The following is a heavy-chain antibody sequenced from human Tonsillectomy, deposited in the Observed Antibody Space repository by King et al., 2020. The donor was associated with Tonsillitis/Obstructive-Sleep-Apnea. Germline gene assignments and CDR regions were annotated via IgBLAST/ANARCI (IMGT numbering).Heavy chain of an antibody. D-gene: IGHD2-15*01. CDR1: GYTFIGYY. CDR3: ARDGYCSGGSCNNWFDP. Sequence: QLVQSGAEVKKPGASVKVSCKASGYTFIGYYMHWVRQAPGLGLEWMGWINPNSGGTNYAQKFQGRVTMTRDTSISTAYMELSRLRSDDTAVYYCARDGYCSGGSCNNWFDPWGQGTLVTVSS. V-gene: IGHV1-2*02. CDR2: INPNSGGT. J-gene: IGHJ5*02.